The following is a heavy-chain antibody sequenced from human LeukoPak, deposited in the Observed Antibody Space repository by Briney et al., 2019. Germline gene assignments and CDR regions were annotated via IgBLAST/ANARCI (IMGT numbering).Heavy chain of an antibody. CDR2: FDPEDGET. CDR1: GYTLTELS. Sequence: ASVKVSCKVSGYTLTELSMHWVRQAPGKGLEWMGGFDPEDGETIYAQKFQGRVTMTEDTSTGTAYMELSSLRSEDTAVYYCATAPILSLIAGLDYWGQGTLVTVSS. V-gene: IGHV1-24*01. J-gene: IGHJ4*02. D-gene: IGHD3-16*02. CDR3: ATAPILSLIAGLDY.